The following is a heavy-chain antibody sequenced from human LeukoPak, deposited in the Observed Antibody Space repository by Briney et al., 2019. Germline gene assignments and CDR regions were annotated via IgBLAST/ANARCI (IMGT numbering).Heavy chain of an antibody. Sequence: PGGSLRLSCAASGFTFSDHYMDWVRQAPGKGLEWVGPTRNKANSYTTEYAASVKGRFTISSDDSKNSLYLQMNSLKTEDTAVYYCASITMIVATGGWGQGTLVTVSS. CDR3: ASITMIVATGG. V-gene: IGHV3-72*01. CDR2: TRNKANSYTT. D-gene: IGHD3-22*01. J-gene: IGHJ4*02. CDR1: GFTFSDHY.